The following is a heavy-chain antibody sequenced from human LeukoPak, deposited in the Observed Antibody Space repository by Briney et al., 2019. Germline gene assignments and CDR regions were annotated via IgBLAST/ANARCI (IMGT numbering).Heavy chain of an antibody. V-gene: IGHV1-18*01. CDR1: GYTFTSYG. D-gene: IGHD3-10*01. CDR3: ASTYYYGSGFHWFDP. CDR2: ISAYNGNT. Sequence: GASVKVSCKASGYTFTSYGISWVRQAPGQGREWMGWISAYNGNTNYAQKLQGRVTMTTDTSTSTAYMELRSLRSDDTAVYYCASTYYYGSGFHWFDPWGQGTLVTVSS. J-gene: IGHJ5*02.